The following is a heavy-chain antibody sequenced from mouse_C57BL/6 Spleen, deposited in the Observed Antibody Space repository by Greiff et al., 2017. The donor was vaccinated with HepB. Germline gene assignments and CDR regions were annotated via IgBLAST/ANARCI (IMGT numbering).Heavy chain of an antibody. V-gene: IGHV1-62-3*01. D-gene: IGHD1-1*01. J-gene: IGHJ1*03. CDR3: ARDTTIVYFDV. Sequence: QVQLQQPGPELVKPGASVKLSCKASGYTFTSSWMHWVKQRPGRGLEWIGRIDPKGGGTKYNEKFKSKATLTVDKPSSTAYMQLSSLTSEDSAVYYCARDTTIVYFDVWGTGTTLTVSS. CDR2: IDPKGGGT. CDR1: GYTFTSSW.